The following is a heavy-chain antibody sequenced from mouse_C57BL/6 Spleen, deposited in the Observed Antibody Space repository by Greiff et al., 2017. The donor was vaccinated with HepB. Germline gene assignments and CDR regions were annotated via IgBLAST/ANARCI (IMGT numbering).Heavy chain of an antibody. V-gene: IGHV1-77*01. CDR3: ARSLYYYGSREGYFDV. J-gene: IGHJ1*03. CDR2: IGPGSGST. CDR1: GYTFTDYY. Sequence: QVQLKQSGAELVKPGASVKISCKASGYTFTDYYINWVKQRPGQGLEWIGKIGPGSGSTYYNEKFKGKATLTADNTSSTAYMQLSSLTSEDSAVYVCARSLYYYGSREGYFDVWGTGTTVTISS. D-gene: IGHD1-1*01.